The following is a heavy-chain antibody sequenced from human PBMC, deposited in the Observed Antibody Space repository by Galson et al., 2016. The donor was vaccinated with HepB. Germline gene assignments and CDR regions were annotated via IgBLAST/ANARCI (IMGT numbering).Heavy chain of an antibody. V-gene: IGHV3-53*01. Sequence: SLRLSCAASGFSVSSNYMSWVRQAPGMGLEWVSVIYSGGDTYYGDSVKGRFTISRDNSKNILYLQMNSLRVEDTAVYYCARAGEVAWFHNWGQGTLVTVSS. J-gene: IGHJ4*02. D-gene: IGHD3-10*01. CDR2: IYSGGDT. CDR1: GFSVSSNY. CDR3: ARAGEVAWFHN.